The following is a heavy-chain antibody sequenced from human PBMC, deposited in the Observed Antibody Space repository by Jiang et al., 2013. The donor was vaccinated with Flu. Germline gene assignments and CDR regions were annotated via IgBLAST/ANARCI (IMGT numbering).Heavy chain of an antibody. V-gene: IGHV6-1*01. CDR1: GDSVSTNSAA. CDR2: TYYRSKWYN. CDR3: ARVMGGWYTVENYFDY. D-gene: IGHD6-19*01. J-gene: IGHJ4*02. Sequence: QTLSLTCAISGDSVSTNSAARNWIRQSPSRGLEWLGRTYYRSKWYNDYAVSVKSRITINPDTSKNQFSLQLNSVTPEDTAVYYCARVMGGWYTVENYFDYWGQGTLVTVSS.